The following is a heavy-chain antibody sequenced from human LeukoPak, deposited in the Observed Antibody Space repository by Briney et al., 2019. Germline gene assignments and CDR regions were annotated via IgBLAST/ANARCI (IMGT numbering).Heavy chain of an antibody. Sequence: EASVKVSCKASGYTFTGYYMHWVRQAPGQGLEWMGWINPNSGGTNYAQKFQGRVTMTRNTSISTAYMELSSLRSEDTAVYYCARGNHDYGDSDPFDYWGQGTLVTVSS. CDR2: INPNSGGT. J-gene: IGHJ4*02. CDR1: GYTFTGYY. V-gene: IGHV1-2*02. D-gene: IGHD4-17*01. CDR3: ARGNHDYGDSDPFDY.